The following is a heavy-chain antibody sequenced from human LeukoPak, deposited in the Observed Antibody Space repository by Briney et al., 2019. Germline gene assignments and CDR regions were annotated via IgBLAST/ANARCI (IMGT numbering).Heavy chain of an antibody. CDR1: GFTFNNFG. Sequence: PGGSLRLSCAATGFTFNNFGMHWVRQAPGKGLEWVAVISYDGSNKYYADSVKGRFTISRDNSKNTLYLQMNSLRAEDTAVYYCARGLITMVRGVIDYGMDVWGQGTTVTVSS. V-gene: IGHV3-30*19. CDR3: ARGLITMVRGVIDYGMDV. J-gene: IGHJ6*02. CDR2: ISYDGSNK. D-gene: IGHD3-10*01.